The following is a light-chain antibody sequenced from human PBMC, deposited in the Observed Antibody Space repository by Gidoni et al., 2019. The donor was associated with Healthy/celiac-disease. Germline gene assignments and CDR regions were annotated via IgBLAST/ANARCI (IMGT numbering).Light chain of an antibody. CDR1: KSVSSSY. Sequence: IVLTQSPVTLSLSPGERATLYCRASKSVSSSYLAWYQQKPGQAPRLLIYGASSRATGIPDRFSGSGSGTDFTLTISRLEPEDFAVYYCQQYGSSLYTFGQGTKLEIK. V-gene: IGKV3-20*01. J-gene: IGKJ2*01. CDR2: GAS. CDR3: QQYGSSLYT.